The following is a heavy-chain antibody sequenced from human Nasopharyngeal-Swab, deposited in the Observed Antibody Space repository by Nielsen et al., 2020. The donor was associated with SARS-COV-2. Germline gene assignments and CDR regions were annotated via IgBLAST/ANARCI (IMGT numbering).Heavy chain of an antibody. D-gene: IGHD2-15*01. V-gene: IGHV3-74*01. CDR1: GFTFSSYW. CDR3: ARVVCSGGSCYQNRYYFDY. J-gene: IGHJ4*02. Sequence: GGSLGLSCAASGFTFSSYWMHWVRQAPGKGLVWVSRINSDGSSTSYADSVKGRFTISRDNAKNTLYLQMNSLRAEDTAVYYCARVVCSGGSCYQNRYYFDYWGQGTLVTVSS. CDR2: INSDGSST.